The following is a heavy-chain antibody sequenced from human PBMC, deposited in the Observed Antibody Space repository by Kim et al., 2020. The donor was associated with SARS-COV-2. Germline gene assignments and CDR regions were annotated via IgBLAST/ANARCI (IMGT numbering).Heavy chain of an antibody. J-gene: IGHJ4*02. V-gene: IGHV3-48*02. D-gene: IGHD2-21*01. Sequence: STTYYADTVKGRFTKSIDNAKNSLYRQMNSLRDEETAVYYCARAIGGDYYSWGQGTLVTVSS. CDR3: ARAIGGDYYS. CDR2: STT.